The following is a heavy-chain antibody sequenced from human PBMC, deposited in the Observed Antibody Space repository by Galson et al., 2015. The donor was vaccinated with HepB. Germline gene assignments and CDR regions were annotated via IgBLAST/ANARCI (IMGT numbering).Heavy chain of an antibody. V-gene: IGHV1-18*01. CDR3: ARAPPNTMVRGVQNHSPTTDGDY. CDR2: ICAYNGNT. Sequence: SVKVSCKASGYTFTSYGINWVRQAPGQGLEWMGWICAYNGNTNYAQKFQGRVTITTDKSTSTAYMELRSLRSDDTAVDYCARAPPNTMVRGVQNHSPTTDGDYWGQGSLVTVSS. D-gene: IGHD3-10*01. CDR1: GYTFTSYG. J-gene: IGHJ4*02.